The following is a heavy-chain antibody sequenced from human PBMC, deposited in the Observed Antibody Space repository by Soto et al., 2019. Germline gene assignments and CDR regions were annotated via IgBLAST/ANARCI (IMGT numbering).Heavy chain of an antibody. CDR3: AIGIVAAGFDY. V-gene: IGHV3-33*01. J-gene: IGHJ4*02. CDR2: IWYDGSNK. Sequence: QVQLVESGGGVVQPGRSLRLSCAASGFTFSNYDMHWVRQAPGKGLEWVAVIWYDGSNKYYEDSVKGRFTISRDTSKNTLYLQMNRLRAEDTAGYYCAIGIVAAGFDYWGQGTLVTVSS. D-gene: IGHD6-13*01. CDR1: GFTFSNYD.